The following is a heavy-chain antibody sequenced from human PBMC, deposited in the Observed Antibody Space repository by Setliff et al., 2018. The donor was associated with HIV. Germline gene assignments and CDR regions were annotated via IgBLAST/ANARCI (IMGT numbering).Heavy chain of an antibody. V-gene: IGHV3-53*01. J-gene: IGHJ4*02. D-gene: IGHD3-10*01. CDR3: ARDGERWPDYFDY. CDR2: IYSGGST. CDR1: GFIFSSNY. Sequence: GGSLRLSCEASGFIFSSNYMSWVRQAPGKGLEWVSVIYSGGSTYYADSVKGRFTISRDNSKNTLYLQMNSLRAEDTAVYYCARDGERWPDYFDYWGQGTLVTVSS.